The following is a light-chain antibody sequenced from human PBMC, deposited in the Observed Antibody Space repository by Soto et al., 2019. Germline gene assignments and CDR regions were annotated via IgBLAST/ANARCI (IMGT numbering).Light chain of an antibody. Sequence: QSALTQPASVSGSPGQSITISCTGTSSDVGGHNFVSWYQHHPGKAPKLMIYEVTNRPSGVSDRFSGSKSGNTASLTISGLQAEDGADYYCNSYTSTFTGVFGGGTKVTVL. J-gene: IGLJ2*01. V-gene: IGLV2-14*01. CDR3: NSYTSTFTGV. CDR2: EVT. CDR1: SSDVGGHNF.